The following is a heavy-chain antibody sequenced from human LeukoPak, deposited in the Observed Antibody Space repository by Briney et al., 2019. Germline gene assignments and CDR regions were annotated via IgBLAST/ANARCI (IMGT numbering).Heavy chain of an antibody. CDR1: GYTFTGYY. D-gene: IGHD2-21*02. CDR2: INPNSGGT. V-gene: IGHV1-2*02. Sequence: ASVKVPCKASGYTFTGYYMHWVRQAPGQGLEWMGWINPNSGGTNYAQKFQGRVTMTRDTSISTAYMELSRLRSDDTAVYYCARERRVVVTAHLEYRGQGTLVTVSS. CDR3: ARERRVVVTAHLEY. J-gene: IGHJ4*02.